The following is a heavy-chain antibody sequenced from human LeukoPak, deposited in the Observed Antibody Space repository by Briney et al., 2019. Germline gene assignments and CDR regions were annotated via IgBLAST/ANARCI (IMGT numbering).Heavy chain of an antibody. J-gene: IGHJ4*02. CDR1: GFTFSSYA. CDR2: ISYDGSNK. V-gene: IGHV3-30*04. Sequence: GGSLRLSCAASGFTFSSYAMHWVRQAPGKGLEWVAVISYDGSNKYYADSVKGRFTISRDNSKNTLYLQMNSLRAEDTAVYYCVRDPALIAAAGISFDYWGKGTLVTVSS. CDR3: VRDPALIAAAGISFDY. D-gene: IGHD6-13*01.